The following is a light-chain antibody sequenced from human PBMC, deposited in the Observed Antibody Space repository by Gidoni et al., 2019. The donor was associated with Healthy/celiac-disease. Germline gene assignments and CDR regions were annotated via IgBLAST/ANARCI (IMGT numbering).Light chain of an antibody. CDR3: RQSYSTPFT. CDR2: AAS. V-gene: IGKV1-39*01. CDR1: QSISSY. J-gene: IGKJ3*01. Sequence: IQITQSPSSLSASVGDRVTITCRASQSISSYLNWYQQKPGKAPKLLIYAASSLQSGVPSRFSGSGSGTDFTLTISSLQPEDFATYYCRQSYSTPFTFGPGTKVDIK.